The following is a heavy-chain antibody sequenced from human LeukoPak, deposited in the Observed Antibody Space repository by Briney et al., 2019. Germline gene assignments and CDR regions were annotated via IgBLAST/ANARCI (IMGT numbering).Heavy chain of an antibody. CDR3: VSSRITMVRGSGGRIDY. J-gene: IGHJ4*02. CDR1: GGSMSSYY. V-gene: IGHV4-4*07. Sequence: PSETLSLTCTVSGGSMSSYYWSWTRQPAGKGLEWIGRIYTSGSTNYNPSLKSRVTISVDKSKNQFSLKLSSVTAAVTAVYYCVSSRITMVRGSGGRIDYWGQGTLVTVSS. D-gene: IGHD3-10*01. CDR2: IYTSGST.